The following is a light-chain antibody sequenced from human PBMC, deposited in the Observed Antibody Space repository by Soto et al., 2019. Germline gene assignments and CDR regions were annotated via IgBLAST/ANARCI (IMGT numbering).Light chain of an antibody. CDR2: EGN. Sequence: QSALAQPASVSGSPGQSITISCTGTSSDVGSYNLVSWYQQHPGKAPKLMIYEGNMRPSGVSNRFSGSKSGNTASLTISGLQAEDEADYYCCSYAGSSTLVVFGGGTKVTVL. V-gene: IGLV2-23*01. CDR3: CSYAGSSTLVV. J-gene: IGLJ2*01. CDR1: SSDVGSYNL.